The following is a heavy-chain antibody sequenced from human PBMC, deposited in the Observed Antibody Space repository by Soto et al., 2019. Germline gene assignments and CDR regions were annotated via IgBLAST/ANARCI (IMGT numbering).Heavy chain of an antibody. V-gene: IGHV3-23*01. Sequence: GESLRLSCAASGFTFSSEPMSWARQAAGRVHEWVSAISGSGGSTYYADSVKGRFTISRDNSKKTLYLQMNSLRAEDTAVYYSAKPGGVVVVVTATGFLDYWGDGTLVTVSA. D-gene: IGHD2-15*01. CDR3: AKPGGVVVVVTATGFLDY. CDR1: GFTFSSEP. CDR2: ISGSGGST. J-gene: IGHJ4*01.